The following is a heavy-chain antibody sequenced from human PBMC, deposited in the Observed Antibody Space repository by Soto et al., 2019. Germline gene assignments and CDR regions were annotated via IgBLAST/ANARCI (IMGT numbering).Heavy chain of an antibody. Sequence: ASVKVSCKASGGTFSSYAISWVRQAPGQGLEWMGGIIPIFGTANYAQKFQGRVTITADESTSTAYMELSSLRSEDTAVYYRARDGAVAGTYYYYGMDVWGQGTTVTVSS. CDR2: IIPIFGTA. V-gene: IGHV1-69*13. CDR1: GGTFSSYA. D-gene: IGHD6-19*01. CDR3: ARDGAVAGTYYYYGMDV. J-gene: IGHJ6*02.